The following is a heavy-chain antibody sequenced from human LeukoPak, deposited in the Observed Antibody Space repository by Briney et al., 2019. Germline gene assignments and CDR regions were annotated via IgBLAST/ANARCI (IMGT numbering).Heavy chain of an antibody. CDR3: ARDFTDSGSSLVYYYYYYMDV. CDR1: GGSISSYY. J-gene: IGHJ6*03. Sequence: SETLSLTCTVSGGSISSYYWSWIRQPAGKGLEWIGRIYTSGSTNYNPSLKSRVTMSVDTSKKQISLKLSSVTAADTAVYYCARDFTDSGSSLVYYYYYYMDVWGKGTTVTVSS. D-gene: IGHD1-26*01. CDR2: IYTSGST. V-gene: IGHV4-4*07.